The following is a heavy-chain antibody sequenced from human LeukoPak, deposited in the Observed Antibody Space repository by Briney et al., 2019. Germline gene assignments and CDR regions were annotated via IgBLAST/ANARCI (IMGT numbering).Heavy chain of an antibody. V-gene: IGHV3-23*03. CDR3: AELGITMIGGV. J-gene: IGHJ6*04. D-gene: IGHD3-10*02. CDR1: GFTFSYYA. Sequence: PGGSLRLSCAASGFTFSYYAMSWVRQAPGKGLEWVSVIYSGGSTYYADSVKGRFTISRDNAKNSLYLQMNSLRAEDTAVYYCAELGITMIGGVWGKGTTVTISS. CDR2: IYSGGST.